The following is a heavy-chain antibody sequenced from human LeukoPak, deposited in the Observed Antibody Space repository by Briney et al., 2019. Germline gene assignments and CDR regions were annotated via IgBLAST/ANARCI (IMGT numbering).Heavy chain of an antibody. V-gene: IGHV4-34*01. J-gene: IGHJ1*01. CDR1: AGSFSGYY. CDR2: INHSGST. Sequence: SETLSLTCAVYAGSFSGYYWSWIRQPPGNGLEWIGEINHSGSTNYNPSLKSRVTISVDTSKNQFSLKLSSVTAADTAVYYCAREVSPYAEYFQHWGQGTLVTVSS. D-gene: IGHD1-14*01. CDR3: AREVSPYAEYFQH.